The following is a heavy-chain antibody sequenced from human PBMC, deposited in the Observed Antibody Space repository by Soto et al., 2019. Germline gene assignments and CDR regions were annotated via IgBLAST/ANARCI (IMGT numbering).Heavy chain of an antibody. V-gene: IGHV3-30-3*01. CDR1: GFTFNNYA. Sequence: QVQLVESGGGVVQPGRSLRLSCAASGFTFNNYAMHWVRQAPGKGLEWVAVVSYDGSNKYYADSVKGRFTISRDNSKDTVYLQMNSLIAEDTAVFYCARAVTTSTTPYYSDYGCQGTLVTVSS. D-gene: IGHD4-17*01. J-gene: IGHJ4*02. CDR3: ARAVTTSTTPYYSDY. CDR2: VSYDGSNK.